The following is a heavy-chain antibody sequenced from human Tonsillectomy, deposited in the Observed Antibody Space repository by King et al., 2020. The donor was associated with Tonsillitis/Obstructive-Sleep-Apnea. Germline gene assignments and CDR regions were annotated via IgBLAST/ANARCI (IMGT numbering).Heavy chain of an antibody. CDR1: GFTFDDYA. Sequence: VQLVESGGGVVQPGGSLRLSCAASGFTFDDYAMHWVRQAPGKGLEWVSLISGDGGSTYYADSVKGRFTISRENSKKSLYLQMNSLRTEETDLYYCATAMGGALCSIICYKGAFDIWGQGTMVTVSS. J-gene: IGHJ3*02. D-gene: IGHD2-2*02. CDR3: ATAMGGALCSIICYKGAFDI. V-gene: IGHV3-43*02. CDR2: ISGDGGST.